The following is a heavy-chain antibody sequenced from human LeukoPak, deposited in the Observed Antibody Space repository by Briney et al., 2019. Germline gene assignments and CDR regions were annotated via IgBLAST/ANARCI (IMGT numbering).Heavy chain of an antibody. CDR2: IYYSGST. CDR3: AGGAGYCSTTTCYSYFAH. J-gene: IGHJ4*02. V-gene: IGHV4-31*03. D-gene: IGHD2-2*01. CDR1: GDSTSSGGYY. Sequence: SQTLSLTCTVYGDSTSSGGYYWGWIHQHPGKGLEWIGYIYYSGSTYYNPSLKSRVTISEDTSQNQFSLKLSSVTAADTAVYFCAGGAGYCSTTTCYSYFAHWGQGALVTVYS.